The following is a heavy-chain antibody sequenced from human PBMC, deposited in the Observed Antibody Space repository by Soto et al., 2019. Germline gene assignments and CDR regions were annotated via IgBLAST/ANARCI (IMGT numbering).Heavy chain of an antibody. V-gene: IGHV6-1*01. D-gene: IGHD5-12*01. J-gene: IGHJ4*02. CDR3: ARDTGYSGDDYFNYFDY. CDR1: GDSVSSNSAA. CDR2: TYYRSKWYN. Sequence: SQTLSLTCAISGDSVSSNSAAWNWIRQSPSRGLEWLGRTYYRSKWYNDYAVSVKSRITINPDTSKNQFSLQLNSVTPEDTAVYYCARDTGYSGDDYFNYFDYWGQGTLVTVSS.